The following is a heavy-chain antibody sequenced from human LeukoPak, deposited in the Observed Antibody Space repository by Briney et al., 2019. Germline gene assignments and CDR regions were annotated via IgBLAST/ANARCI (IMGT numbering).Heavy chain of an antibody. CDR1: GGSITNYY. D-gene: IGHD6-13*01. V-gene: IGHV4-4*07. CDR3: ARQIASAGTAGFDF. CDR2: IYSTGST. J-gene: IGHJ4*02. Sequence: SETLSLTCTVSGGSITNYYWSWIRQPAGKGLEWIGRIYSTGSTNYNPSLKSRVTMSVDTSKNQFSLRLRSVTAADTAVYYCARQIASAGTAGFDFWGQGALVTVSS.